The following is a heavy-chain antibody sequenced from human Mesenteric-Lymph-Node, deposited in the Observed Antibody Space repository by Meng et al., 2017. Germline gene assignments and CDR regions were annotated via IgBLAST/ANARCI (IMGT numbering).Heavy chain of an antibody. D-gene: IGHD3-10*01. V-gene: IGHV4-4*02. CDR2: IYYSGST. CDR3: ARASWGSGSPGHFDY. Sequence: QVPLQQCGAGLVKPSGTLSLTCDASGGSIRNDQWWSWVRQAPGKGLEWIGYIYYSGSTYYNPSLKSLVTISVDTSKNQFSLKLSSVTAADTAVYYCARASWGSGSPGHFDYWGQGTLVTVSS. CDR1: GGSIRNDQW. J-gene: IGHJ4*02.